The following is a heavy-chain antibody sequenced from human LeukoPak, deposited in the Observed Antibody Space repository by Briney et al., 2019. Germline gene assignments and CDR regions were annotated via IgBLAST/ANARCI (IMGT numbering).Heavy chain of an antibody. Sequence: QPGGSLKLSCVASGFTFSGSAVPWVRQAPGKGLEWVAVISYDETYKYYASSVKGRFTISRDNSKNTVYLQMNSLRAEDTAVYYCATGEKWDWGQGTLVTVSS. CDR3: ATGEKWD. D-gene: IGHD1-26*01. J-gene: IGHJ4*02. V-gene: IGHV3-30*04. CDR1: GFTFSGSA. CDR2: ISYDETYK.